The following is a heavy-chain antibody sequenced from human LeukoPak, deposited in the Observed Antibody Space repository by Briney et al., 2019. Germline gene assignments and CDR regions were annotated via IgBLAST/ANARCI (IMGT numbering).Heavy chain of an antibody. CDR2: INHSGSN. CDR1: GGSFSGYY. CDR3: ARVPTMVRSLWGSSHYYMDV. J-gene: IGHJ6*03. Sequence: PSETLSLTCAVYGGSFSGYYWSWIRQPPGKGLEWIGEINHSGSNNYNPSLKSRVTISVNTSKNQFSLKLSSVTAADTAVYYCARVPTMVRSLWGSSHYYMDVWGKGTTVTVSS. V-gene: IGHV4-34*01. D-gene: IGHD3-10*01.